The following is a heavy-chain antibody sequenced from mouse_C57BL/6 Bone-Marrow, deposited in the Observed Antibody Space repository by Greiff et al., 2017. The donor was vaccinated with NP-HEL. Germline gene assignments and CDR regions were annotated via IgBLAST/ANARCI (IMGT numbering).Heavy chain of an antibody. CDR2: FHPYNDDT. J-gene: IGHJ1*03. V-gene: IGHV1-47*01. Sequence: VKLMESGAELVKPGASVKMSCKASGYTFTTYPIEWMKQNHGKSLEWIGNFHPYNDDTKYNEKFKGKATLTVEKSSSTVYLELSRLTSDDSAVYYCARLSTVEGYFDVWGTGTTVTVSS. CDR3: ARLSTVEGYFDV. D-gene: IGHD1-1*01. CDR1: GYTFTTYP.